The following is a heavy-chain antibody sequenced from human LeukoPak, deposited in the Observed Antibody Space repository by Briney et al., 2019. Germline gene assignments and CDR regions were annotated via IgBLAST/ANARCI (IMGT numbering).Heavy chain of an antibody. CDR2: IYYSGGT. Sequence: PSETLSLTCTVSGGSISSYYWSWIRQPPGKGLEWIGYIYYSGGTNYNPSLKSRVTISVDTSKNQFSLKLSSVTAADTAVYYCARGTGRQQLVHYWGQGTLVTVSS. J-gene: IGHJ4*02. CDR3: ARGTGRQQLVHY. CDR1: GGSISSYY. V-gene: IGHV4-59*01. D-gene: IGHD6-13*01.